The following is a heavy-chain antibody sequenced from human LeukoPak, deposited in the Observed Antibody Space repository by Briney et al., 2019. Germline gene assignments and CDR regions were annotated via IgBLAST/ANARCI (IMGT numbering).Heavy chain of an antibody. CDR1: GFTFSSYE. Sequence: PGGSLRLSCAASGFTFSSYEMHWVRQPPGKGLEWVSYISSSDSTIYYADSVKGRFTISRDNAKNSLYLQMNSLRAEDTAVYYCARDYGGSWPFDYWGQGTLVTVSS. V-gene: IGHV3-48*03. D-gene: IGHD4-23*01. J-gene: IGHJ4*02. CDR3: ARDYGGSWPFDY. CDR2: ISSSDSTI.